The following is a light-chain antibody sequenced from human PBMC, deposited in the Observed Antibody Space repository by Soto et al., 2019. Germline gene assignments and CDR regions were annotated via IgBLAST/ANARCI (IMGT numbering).Light chain of an antibody. V-gene: IGKV1-12*01. CDR3: QQSKSFPLT. Sequence: SASVGYRVTLTCRASQDINSWLTWYQQKPGKAPKVLIYIASRLQPGVPSRFSGRGSGTDFSLTISNLQPEDFATYFCQQSKSFPLTFGGGTKVDIK. CDR1: QDINSW. CDR2: IAS. J-gene: IGKJ4*01.